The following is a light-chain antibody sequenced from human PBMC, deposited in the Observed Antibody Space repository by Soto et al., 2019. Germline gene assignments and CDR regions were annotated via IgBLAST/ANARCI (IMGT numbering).Light chain of an antibody. CDR3: CSHAGSSVV. Sequence: QSALTQPRSVSGSPGQSVTISCTGTSSDVGAYNHVSWYQQHPGKAPKLMIYDVSKRPSGVPDRFSGSKSGNTASLTISGLQAEDEADYYCCSHAGSSVVFGTGTKLIVL. J-gene: IGLJ1*01. V-gene: IGLV2-11*01. CDR2: DVS. CDR1: SSDVGAYNH.